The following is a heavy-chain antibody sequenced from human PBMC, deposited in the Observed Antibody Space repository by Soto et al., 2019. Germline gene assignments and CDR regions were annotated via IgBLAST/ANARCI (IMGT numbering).Heavy chain of an antibody. D-gene: IGHD6-19*01. CDR3: AKGAVAGTPTSYYYYGMDV. CDR2: IIPIFGKV. CDR1: GGTFRIYA. J-gene: IGHJ6*02. Sequence: QVQLLQSGAEVKKPGSSVRVSCEASGGTFRIYAISWVRQATGQGLEWMGEIIPIFGKVNYAQKFQGRVTITADESTTTVYMDLRSLTSEDTAVYYCAKGAVAGTPTSYYYYGMDVWGQGTTVTVS. V-gene: IGHV1-69*12.